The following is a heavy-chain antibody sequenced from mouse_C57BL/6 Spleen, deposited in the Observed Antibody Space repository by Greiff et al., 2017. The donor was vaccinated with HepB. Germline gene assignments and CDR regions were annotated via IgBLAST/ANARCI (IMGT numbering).Heavy chain of an antibody. CDR2: FYPGSGSI. Sequence: QVQLQQSGAELVKPGASVKLSCKASGYTFTEYTIHWVKQRSGQGLEWIGWFYPGSGSIKYNEKFKDKATLTADKSSSTVYIELSRLTSEDSAVYDDARHDPRYYYGKGYFDVWGTGTTVTVSS. CDR3: ARHDPRYYYGKGYFDV. CDR1: GYTFTEYT. J-gene: IGHJ1*03. D-gene: IGHD1-1*01. V-gene: IGHV1-62-2*01.